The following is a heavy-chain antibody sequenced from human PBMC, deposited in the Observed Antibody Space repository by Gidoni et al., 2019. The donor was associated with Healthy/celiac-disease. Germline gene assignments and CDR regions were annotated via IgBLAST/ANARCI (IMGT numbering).Heavy chain of an antibody. CDR3: AKDLDSSGWFLFDY. D-gene: IGHD6-19*01. V-gene: IGHV3-30*18. J-gene: IGHJ4*02. Sequence: QVPLVESGGGLVQPGRSLRLSCAASGFTFSSYGMHWVRQAPGKGLEWVAVISYDGSNKYYADSVKGRFTISRDNSKNTLYLQMNSLRAEDTAVYYCAKDLDSSGWFLFDYWGQGTLVTVSS. CDR2: ISYDGSNK. CDR1: GFTFSSYG.